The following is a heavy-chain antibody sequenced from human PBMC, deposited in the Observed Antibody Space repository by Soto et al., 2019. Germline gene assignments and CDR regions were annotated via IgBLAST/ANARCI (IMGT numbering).Heavy chain of an antibody. CDR1: GFTFSDYY. V-gene: IGHV3-11*01. Sequence: GGSLRLSCAASGFTFSDYYMSWIRQAPGKGLEWVSYISSSGSTIYYADSVKGRFTISRDNAKNSLYLQMNSLRAEDTAVYYCARAHLYYDSRGYPDYWGQGTLVPVSS. CDR3: ARAHLYYDSRGYPDY. CDR2: ISSSGSTI. J-gene: IGHJ4*02. D-gene: IGHD3-22*01.